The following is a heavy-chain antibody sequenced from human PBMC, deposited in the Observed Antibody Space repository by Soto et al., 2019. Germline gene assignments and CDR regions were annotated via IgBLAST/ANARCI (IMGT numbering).Heavy chain of an antibody. CDR2: IYYSGST. CDR3: ARDHYDSSGYYYLDY. J-gene: IGHJ4*02. V-gene: IGHV4-30-4*01. D-gene: IGHD3-22*01. Sequence: PSETLSLTCTVSGGSISSGDYYWSWIRQPPGKGLEWIGYIYYSGSTYYNPSLKSRVTISVDTSKNQFSLKLSSVTAADTAVYYCARDHYDSSGYYYLDYWGQGTLVTVSS. CDR1: GGSISSGDYY.